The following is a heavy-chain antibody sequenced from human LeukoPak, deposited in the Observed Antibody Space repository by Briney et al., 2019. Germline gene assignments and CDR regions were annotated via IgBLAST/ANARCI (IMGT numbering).Heavy chain of an antibody. J-gene: IGHJ4*02. Sequence: KPSGALSLTCGVSGGSISNTNWWSWVRQPPGQGLEWIGEISLTGLTHDNPSLESRVPVSLDKSKNQLSLNLTSVTAADPAVYYCSRENGAFSPFGYWGQGTLVTVLS. CDR3: SRENGAFSPFGY. V-gene: IGHV4-4*02. D-gene: IGHD2-8*01. CDR2: ISLTGLT. CDR1: GGSISNTNW.